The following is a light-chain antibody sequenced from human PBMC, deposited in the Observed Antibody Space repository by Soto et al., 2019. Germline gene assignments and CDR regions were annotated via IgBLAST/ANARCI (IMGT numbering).Light chain of an antibody. J-gene: IGKJ1*01. CDR1: QSISSW. V-gene: IGKV1-5*01. Sequence: DIQMTQSPSTLSASVGDRVTITCRASQSISSWLAWYQQKPGKAPKLLIYDASSLESGVPSRFSGSGSGTEFTLTISSLXXXXXXTYYCQQYNSSPWTFGQGTKVEIK. CDR3: QQYNSSPWT. CDR2: DAS.